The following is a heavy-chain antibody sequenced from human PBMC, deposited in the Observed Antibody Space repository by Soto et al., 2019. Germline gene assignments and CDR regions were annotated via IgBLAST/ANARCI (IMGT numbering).Heavy chain of an antibody. V-gene: IGHV3-23*01. CDR1: GFTFSSYA. D-gene: IGHD3-22*01. J-gene: IGHJ5*02. Sequence: QAGGSLRLSCAASGFTFSSYAMIWVRQAPGKGLNWVSLISGSGASTYYADSVKGRFTISRDNLKNTLYLQINSLRAEDAAVYYCAKGNHYYDSSGQSGFDPWGQGTLVTVSS. CDR3: AKGNHYYDSSGQSGFDP. CDR2: ISGSGAST.